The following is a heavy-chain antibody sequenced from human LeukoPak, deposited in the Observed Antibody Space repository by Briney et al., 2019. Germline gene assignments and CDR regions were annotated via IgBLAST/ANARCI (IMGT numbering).Heavy chain of an antibody. CDR1: GFPFSSYW. J-gene: IGHJ4*02. Sequence: SGGSLRLSCVASGFPFSSYWMTWVRQAPGKGLEWVANIKQDGSKKSYVDSVKGRFTISRDNAKNSLYLQMNSLRAEDTAVYYCARYSGRTSSFDYWGQGTLVTVSS. CDR2: IKQDGSKK. V-gene: IGHV3-7*01. D-gene: IGHD1-26*01. CDR3: ARYSGRTSSFDY.